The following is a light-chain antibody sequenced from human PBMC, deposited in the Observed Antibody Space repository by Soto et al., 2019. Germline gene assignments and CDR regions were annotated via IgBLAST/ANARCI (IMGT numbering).Light chain of an antibody. V-gene: IGLV2-8*01. CDR1: NSDVGGYNY. CDR2: ELS. J-gene: IGLJ3*02. CDR3: SLYAGSNNFVV. Sequence: QSALTQPPSASGSPGQSVTISCTGTNSDVGGYNYVSWYQQHPGKAPKLMIYELSKRPSGVPDRFSGSKSGNTASLTVSGLQAEDESDYCCSLYAGSNNFVVFGGGTKLSVL.